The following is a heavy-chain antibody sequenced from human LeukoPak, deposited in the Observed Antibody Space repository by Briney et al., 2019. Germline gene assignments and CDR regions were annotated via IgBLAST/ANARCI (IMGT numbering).Heavy chain of an antibody. Sequence: SETLSLTCTVSGGSISSYYWSWIRQPPGKGLEWIGYIYYSGSTNYNPSLKSRVTISVDTSKNQFSLKLSSVTAADTAVYYCAREWDRGGAFDIWGQGTMVTVSS. D-gene: IGHD1-26*01. V-gene: IGHV4-59*01. CDR2: IYYSGST. CDR3: AREWDRGGAFDI. J-gene: IGHJ3*02. CDR1: GGSISSYY.